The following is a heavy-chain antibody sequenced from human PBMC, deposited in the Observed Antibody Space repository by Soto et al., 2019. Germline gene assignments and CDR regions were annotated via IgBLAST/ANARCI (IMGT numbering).Heavy chain of an antibody. CDR1: GGTFSSYT. V-gene: IGHV1-69*02. CDR2: IIPILGIA. Sequence: QVQLVQSGAEVQKPGSSVKVSCKASGGTFSSYTISWVRQAPGQGLEWMGRIIPILGIANYAQKFQGRVTITADKSTSTAYMELSSLRSEDTAVYYCARGLGVRFLSTWGQGTLVTVSS. D-gene: IGHD3-3*01. J-gene: IGHJ4*02. CDR3: ARGLGVRFLST.